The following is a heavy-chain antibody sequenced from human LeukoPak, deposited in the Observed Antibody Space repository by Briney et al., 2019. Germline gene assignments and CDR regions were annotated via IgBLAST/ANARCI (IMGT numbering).Heavy chain of an antibody. CDR2: IRSKAYGGTT. CDR3: TRDWDDYAHFDY. Sequence: GGSLRLSCTASGFTFGDYAMSWVRQAPGKGLEWVGFIRSKAYGGTTEYAASVKGRFTISRDDSKSIAYLQMNSLKTEDTAVYYCTRDWDDYAHFDYWGQGTLVTVSS. V-gene: IGHV3-49*04. D-gene: IGHD4-17*01. CDR1: GFTFGDYA. J-gene: IGHJ4*02.